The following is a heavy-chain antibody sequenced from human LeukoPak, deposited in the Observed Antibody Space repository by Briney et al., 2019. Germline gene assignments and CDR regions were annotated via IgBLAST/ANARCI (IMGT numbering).Heavy chain of an antibody. V-gene: IGHV4-39*01. J-gene: IGHJ4*02. Sequence: SETLSLTCGVSGGSIISSSYYWGWIRQPPGKGLEWIASMFYSGNTYYNPSLKSRVTMSVDTTENQFSLRLSSVTAADTAVYYCARHVVGNYDLLSFDYWGQGSLVTVSS. CDR3: ARHVVGNYDLLSFDY. D-gene: IGHD2-21*01. CDR1: GGSIISSSYY. CDR2: MFYSGNT.